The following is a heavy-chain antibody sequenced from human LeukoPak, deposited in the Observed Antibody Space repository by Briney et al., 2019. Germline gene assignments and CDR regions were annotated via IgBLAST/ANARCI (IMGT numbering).Heavy chain of an antibody. CDR2: ISYSGST. V-gene: IGHV4-39*07. J-gene: IGHJ5*02. CDR3: ARLLRVGYCSTTTCNWFDP. CDR1: GGSISSTNNY. Sequence: ASETLSLTCTVSGGSISSTNNYWAWIRQPPGKGLEWIGSISYSGSTSYNLSLKSRVTISVDTSKNQFSLKLSSVTAADTAVYYCARLLRVGYCSTTTCNWFDPWGQGTLVTVSS. D-gene: IGHD2-2*03.